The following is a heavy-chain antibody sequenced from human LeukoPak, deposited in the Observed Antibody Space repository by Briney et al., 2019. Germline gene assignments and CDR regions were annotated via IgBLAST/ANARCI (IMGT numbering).Heavy chain of an antibody. J-gene: IGHJ5*02. Sequence: ASVKVSCKASGFIFTGYGISWVRQAPGQGLEWMGWISAKNGNTNYVQKFQGRVTMTTDTSMTTAYMELRSLRYDDTAVYYCATTKSAMVTCFDPWGQGTLVTVSS. CDR1: GFIFTGYG. D-gene: IGHD5-18*01. V-gene: IGHV1-18*01. CDR3: ATTKSAMVTCFDP. CDR2: ISAKNGNT.